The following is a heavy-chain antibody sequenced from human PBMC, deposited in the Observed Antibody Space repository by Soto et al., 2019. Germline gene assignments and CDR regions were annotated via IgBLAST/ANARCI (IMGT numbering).Heavy chain of an antibody. V-gene: IGHV4-39*01. Sequence: SETLSLTCTVSGGSISSSSYYWGWIRQPPGKGLEWIGSIYYSGSTYYNPSLKSRVTISVDTSKNHFSLKLSSVTAADTAVYYCARHGTLLVDYWGQGTLVTVSS. CDR3: ARHGTLLVDY. D-gene: IGHD1-26*01. CDR1: GGSISSSSYY. J-gene: IGHJ4*02. CDR2: IYYSGST.